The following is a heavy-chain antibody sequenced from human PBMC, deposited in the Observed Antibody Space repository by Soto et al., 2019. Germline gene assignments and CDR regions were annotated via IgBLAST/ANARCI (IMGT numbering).Heavy chain of an antibody. CDR1: GGSVNSDYYY. CDR2: IFYTGRT. V-gene: IGHV4-61*01. D-gene: IGHD4-4*01. J-gene: IGHJ4*02. Sequence: SETLSLTCTVSGGSVNSDYYYWSWIRQPPGKGLEWIGYIFYTGRTNYNPSLESRVTISLDPSRNQFSLRLSSVTAADSAVFYCAREYSNSPEAFDYWGQGALVTVSS. CDR3: AREYSNSPEAFDY.